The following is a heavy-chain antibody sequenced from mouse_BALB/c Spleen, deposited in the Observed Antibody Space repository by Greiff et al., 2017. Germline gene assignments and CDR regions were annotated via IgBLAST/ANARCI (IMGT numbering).Heavy chain of an antibody. CDR2: IDPSNSET. CDR1: GYTFTSYW. Sequence: VQVVESGPELVRPGASVTMSCKASGYTFTSYWMHWVNQRPGQGLEWIGMIDPSNSETRLNQKFKDKATLNVDKSSNTAYMQLSSLTSEDSAVYYCAGGPFYDGRAWFAYWGQGTLVTVSA. V-gene: IGHV1S127*01. CDR3: AGGPFYDGRAWFAY. J-gene: IGHJ3*01. D-gene: IGHD2-3*01.